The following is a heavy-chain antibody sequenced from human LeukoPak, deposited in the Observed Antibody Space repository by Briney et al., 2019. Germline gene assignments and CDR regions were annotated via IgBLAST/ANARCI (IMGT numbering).Heavy chain of an antibody. CDR3: AREEYGEYYFDY. CDR2: ISYDGSNK. Sequence: HAGGSLRLSCSASGFTFSLYVMYWVRQAPGKGLEWVAVISYDGSNKYYADSVKGRLTISRDNSKNTLYLQMNSLRAEDTAVYYCAREEYGEYYFDYWGQGTLVTVSS. V-gene: IGHV3-30-3*01. CDR1: GFTFSLYV. D-gene: IGHD4-17*01. J-gene: IGHJ4*02.